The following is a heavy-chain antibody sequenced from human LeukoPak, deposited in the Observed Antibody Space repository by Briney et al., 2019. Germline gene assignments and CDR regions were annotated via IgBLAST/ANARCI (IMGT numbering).Heavy chain of an antibody. Sequence: GSLRLSCTASGFTFSSYSMNWVRQAPGKGLEWVSSISSSSSYIYYADSVKGRFTISRDNAKNSLYLQMNSLRAEDTAVYYCATGPFYYGSGSCDYWGQGTLVTVSS. D-gene: IGHD3-10*01. V-gene: IGHV3-21*01. CDR2: ISSSSSYI. CDR1: GFTFSSYS. CDR3: ATGPFYYGSGSCDY. J-gene: IGHJ4*02.